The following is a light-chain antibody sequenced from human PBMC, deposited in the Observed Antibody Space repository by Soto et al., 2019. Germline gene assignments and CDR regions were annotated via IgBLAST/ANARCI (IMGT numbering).Light chain of an antibody. CDR1: ESISSW. Sequence: DIQMTQFPSTLSASVGDRVTITCRASESISSWLAWYQQKPGKAPKILIYKASTLQSGVPSRFTGSGSGTEFTLTISSLQPDDFATYYCQYYSVFPLTFGGGTKVEIK. CDR3: QYYSVFPLT. V-gene: IGKV1-5*03. J-gene: IGKJ4*01. CDR2: KAS.